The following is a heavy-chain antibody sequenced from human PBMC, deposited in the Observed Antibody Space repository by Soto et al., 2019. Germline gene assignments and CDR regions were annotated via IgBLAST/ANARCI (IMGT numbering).Heavy chain of an antibody. D-gene: IGHD6-19*01. J-gene: IGHJ6*02. CDR2: INARTDGGTT. CDR1: GVSFAYAQ. Sequence: GGSLRLSCAASGVSFAYAQIHWVRQAPGKGLEWLAQINARTDGGTTVYAAPVKGRFTISRDDSENTLSLDMNSLRGEDTATYYRAKDRSTYGSGWYSEYSNYSDLDVWGLGATLPVSS. CDR3: AKDRSTYGSGWYSEYSNYSDLDV. V-gene: IGHV3-15*07.